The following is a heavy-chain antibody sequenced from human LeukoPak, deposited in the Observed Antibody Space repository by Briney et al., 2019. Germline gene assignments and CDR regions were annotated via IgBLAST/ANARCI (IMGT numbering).Heavy chain of an antibody. D-gene: IGHD3-10*01. J-gene: IGHJ4*02. CDR2: INHSGGT. CDR3: ARGVDYYGV. V-gene: IGHV4-34*01. Sequence: SETLSLTCAVYGGSFSGYSWNWIRQPPVKGLEWIGEINHSGGTNYNPSLKSRVTIPVDTSKKQFSLKLSPVTAADTAVYYCARGVDYYGVWGQGTLVTVSS. CDR1: GGSFSGYS.